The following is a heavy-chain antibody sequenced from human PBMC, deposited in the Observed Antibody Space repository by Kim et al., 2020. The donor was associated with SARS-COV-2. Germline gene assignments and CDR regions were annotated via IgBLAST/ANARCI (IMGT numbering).Heavy chain of an antibody. D-gene: IGHD3-10*01. V-gene: IGHV7-4-1*02. J-gene: IGHJ6*02. CDR2: INTNSGNP. CDR3: ARRVDKNRNGMDV. CDR1: GYTFTTYG. Sequence: ASVKVSCKASGYTFTTYGMNWVRQAPGQGLEWMGWINTNSGNPTYAQGFTGRFVFSLDTSVNTAYLQISSLKAEDTAVYYCARRVDKNRNGMDVWGQGTTVTVSS.